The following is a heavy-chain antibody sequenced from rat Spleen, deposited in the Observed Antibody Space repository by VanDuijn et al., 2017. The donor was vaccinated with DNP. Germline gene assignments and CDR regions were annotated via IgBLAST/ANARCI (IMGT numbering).Heavy chain of an antibody. Sequence: EVQLVESGGDLVQPGRSLKLSCVASGFTFSNYWMTWIRQVPRKGLEWVASITSSGGTTYYPDSVKGRFTVSRDNAKNTLYLQMNSLRSEDTATYYCARDRTRDYWGQGVMVTVSS. CDR2: ITSSGGTT. CDR3: ARDRTRDY. CDR1: GFTFSNYW. V-gene: IGHV5-31*01. J-gene: IGHJ2*01.